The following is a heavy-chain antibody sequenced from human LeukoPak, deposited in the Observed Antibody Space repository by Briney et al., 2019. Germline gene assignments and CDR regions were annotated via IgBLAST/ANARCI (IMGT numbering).Heavy chain of an antibody. CDR2: INPNSGGT. J-gene: IGHJ6*03. CDR3: AREALYYDFWSGYYTGSMDV. Sequence: ASVKVSCKASGYTFTGYCMHWVRQAPGQGLEWMGRINPNSGGTNYAQKFQGRVTMTRDTSISTAYMELSRLRSDDTAVYYCAREALYYDFWSGYYTGSMDVWGKGTTVTVSS. V-gene: IGHV1-2*06. CDR1: GYTFTGYC. D-gene: IGHD3-3*01.